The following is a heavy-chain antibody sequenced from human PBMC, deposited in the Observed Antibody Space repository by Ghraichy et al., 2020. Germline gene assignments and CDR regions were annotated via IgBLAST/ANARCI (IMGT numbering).Heavy chain of an antibody. CDR2: ISHTGNT. V-gene: IGHV4-30-2*01. J-gene: IGHJ4*02. D-gene: IGHD6-19*01. CDR3: ARVSRRSGWFFDY. Sequence: SQTLSLTCTVSGGSVSSGAFSWSWIRQPPGKGLEWVGFISHTGNTYYNPSLESRVPLSIDKSSNHFSLKLSSVTAADTAVYFCARVSRRSGWFFDYWGQGTLVTVSS. CDR1: GGSVSSGAFS.